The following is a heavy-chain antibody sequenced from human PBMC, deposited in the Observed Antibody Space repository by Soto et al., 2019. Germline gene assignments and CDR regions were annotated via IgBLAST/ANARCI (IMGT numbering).Heavy chain of an antibody. V-gene: IGHV5-51*01. CDR3: ARRTFAYCGGDCYPYYFDY. Sequence: KISCKGSGYSFTSYWIGWVRQMPGKGLEWMGIIYPGDSDTRYSPSFQGQVTISADKSISTAYLQWSSLKASDTAMYYCARRTFAYCGGDCYPYYFDYWGQGTLVTVSS. D-gene: IGHD2-21*02. J-gene: IGHJ4*02. CDR1: GYSFTSYW. CDR2: IYPGDSDT.